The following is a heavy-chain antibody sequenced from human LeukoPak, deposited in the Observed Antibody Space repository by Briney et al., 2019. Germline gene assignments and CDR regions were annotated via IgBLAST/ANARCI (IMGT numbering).Heavy chain of an antibody. J-gene: IGHJ3*02. Sequence: GGSLRLSCAASGFTFSSYDMHWARQATGKGLEWVSAIGTAGDTYYPGSVKGRFTISRENAKNSLYLQMNSLRAGDTAVYYCAREHPGGAFDIWGQGTMVTVSS. D-gene: IGHD3-16*01. CDR3: AREHPGGAFDI. V-gene: IGHV3-13*01. CDR2: IGTAGDT. CDR1: GFTFSSYD.